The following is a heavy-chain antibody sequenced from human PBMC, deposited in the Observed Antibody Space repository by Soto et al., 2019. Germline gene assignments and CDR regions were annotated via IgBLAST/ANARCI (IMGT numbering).Heavy chain of an antibody. CDR2: ISYDGSNK. Sequence: QVQLVESGGGVVQPGRSLRLSCAASGFTFSNYAMHWVRQAPGKGLEWVAVISYDGSNKYYADSVKGRFTISRDNSKNRLYLQMNSLRAEDTAVYYCANFYYDSSGTTVGFDPWGQGTLVTVSS. D-gene: IGHD3-22*01. CDR1: GFTFSNYA. CDR3: ANFYYDSSGTTVGFDP. J-gene: IGHJ5*02. V-gene: IGHV3-30*18.